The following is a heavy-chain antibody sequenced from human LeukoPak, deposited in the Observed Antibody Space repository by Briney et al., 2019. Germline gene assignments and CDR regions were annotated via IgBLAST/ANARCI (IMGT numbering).Heavy chain of an antibody. J-gene: IGHJ4*02. CDR2: ISYDGSNK. Sequence: PGGSLRLSCAASGFTFSTYAMHWVRQAPGKGLESAAVISYDGSNKYYADSVKGRFTISRDTSKNTLYLQMNSLRAEDTAVYYCAKKNNGNFPFDYWGQGTPVTVSS. CDR1: GFTFSTYA. CDR3: AKKNNGNFPFDY. V-gene: IGHV3-30-3*02. D-gene: IGHD2-8*01.